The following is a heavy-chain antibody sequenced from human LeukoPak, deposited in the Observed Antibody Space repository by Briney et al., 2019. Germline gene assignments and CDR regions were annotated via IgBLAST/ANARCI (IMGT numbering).Heavy chain of an antibody. Sequence: SQTLSLTCTVSGGSISSGDYYWSWIRQPPGKGLEWIGYIYYSGSTNYNPSLKSRVTISVDTSKNQFSLKLSSVTAADTAVYYCARDSQTTVLTALSLWGQEPWSPSPQ. CDR3: ARDSQTTVLTALSL. D-gene: IGHD4-23*01. CDR2: IYYSGST. V-gene: IGHV4-30-4*01. J-gene: IGHJ4*01. CDR1: GGSISSGDYY.